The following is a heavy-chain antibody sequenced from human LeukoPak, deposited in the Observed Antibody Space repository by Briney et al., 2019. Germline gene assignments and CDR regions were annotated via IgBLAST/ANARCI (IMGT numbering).Heavy chain of an antibody. J-gene: IGHJ3*02. CDR1: GSTFSSYA. V-gene: IGHV3-30-3*01. CDR3: ANLLVDTAMGDAFDI. D-gene: IGHD5-18*01. Sequence: GGSLRLSCAASGSTFSSYAMHWVRQAPGKGLEWVAVISYDGSNKYYADSVKGRFTISRDNSKNTPYLQMNSLRAEDTAVYYCANLLVDTAMGDAFDIWGQGTMVTVSS. CDR2: ISYDGSNK.